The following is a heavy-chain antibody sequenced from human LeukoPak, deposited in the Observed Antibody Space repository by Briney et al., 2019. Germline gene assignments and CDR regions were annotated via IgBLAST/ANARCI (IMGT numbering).Heavy chain of an antibody. D-gene: IGHD4-11*01. CDR3: AKEKPVTSTPFDY. J-gene: IGHJ4*02. CDR1: GFTFDDYV. CDR2: ISGDGGST. Sequence: GGSLRLSCAASGFTFDDYVMHWVRQAPGKGLEWVSLISGDGGSTYHADSVRGRFTISRDNSKNSLYLQMNSLRTEDTALYYCAKEKPVTSTPFDYWGQGTLVTVSS. V-gene: IGHV3-43*02.